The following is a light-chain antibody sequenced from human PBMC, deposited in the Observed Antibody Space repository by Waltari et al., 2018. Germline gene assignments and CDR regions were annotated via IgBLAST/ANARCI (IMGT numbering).Light chain of an antibody. J-gene: IGLJ1*01. CDR3: QVWDSSSDHYV. CDR1: NIGSKS. V-gene: IGLV3-21*02. Sequence: SYVLTQPPSVSVAPGQTARITCGGNNIGSKSVHWYQQKPGQAPVLVCYDDSDRPSGSPGRFSDTNSGKTATLTISRVEAGDEADYYCQVWDSSSDHYVFGTGTKVTVL. CDR2: DDS.